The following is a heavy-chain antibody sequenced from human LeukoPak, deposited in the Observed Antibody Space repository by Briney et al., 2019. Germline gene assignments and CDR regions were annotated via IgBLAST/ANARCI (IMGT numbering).Heavy chain of an antibody. CDR2: IYTGGST. Sequence: PSETLSLTCSVSGVSISSGNFYWNWIRQSAGKGLEWIGRIYTGGSTNYNPSLKSRVTISLDRSNNQVSLKVNSVTAADTAVYYCARDNPYGSGTDYWGQGTLVTVSS. D-gene: IGHD3-10*01. J-gene: IGHJ4*02. CDR3: ARDNPYGSGTDY. V-gene: IGHV4-61*02. CDR1: GVSISSGNFY.